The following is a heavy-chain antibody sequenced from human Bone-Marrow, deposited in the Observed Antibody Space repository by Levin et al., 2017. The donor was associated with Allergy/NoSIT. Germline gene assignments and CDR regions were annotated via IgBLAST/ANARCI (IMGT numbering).Heavy chain of an antibody. Sequence: GGSLRLSCAASGFTFSSYAMHWVRQAPGKGLEWVAVISYDGSNKYYADSVKGRFTISRDNSKNTLYLQMNSLRAEDTAVYYCARDLDSSGYSTILSWYFDLWGRGTLVTVSS. CDR3: ARDLDSSGYSTILSWYFDL. CDR1: GFTFSSYA. J-gene: IGHJ2*01. V-gene: IGHV3-30-3*01. CDR2: ISYDGSNK. D-gene: IGHD3-22*01.